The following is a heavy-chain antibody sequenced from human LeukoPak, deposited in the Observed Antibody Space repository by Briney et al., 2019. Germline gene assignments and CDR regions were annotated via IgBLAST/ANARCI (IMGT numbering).Heavy chain of an antibody. V-gene: IGHV1-8*01. J-gene: IGHJ3*02. Sequence: ASVKVSCKASGYTFTSYDINWVRQATGQGLEWMGWMNPNSGNTGYAQKFQGRVTMTRNTSISTAYMELSSLRAEDTAVYYCARGAYSSSWNDAFDIWGQGTMVTVSS. D-gene: IGHD6-13*01. CDR2: MNPNSGNT. CDR3: ARGAYSSSWNDAFDI. CDR1: GYTFTSYD.